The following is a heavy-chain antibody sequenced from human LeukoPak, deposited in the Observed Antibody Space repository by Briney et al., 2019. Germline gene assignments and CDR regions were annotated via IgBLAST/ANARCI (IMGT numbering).Heavy chain of an antibody. Sequence: PGGSLSLSWAASGFTFGSYAMSWVRQAPGKGLEWVSAISGSGGSTYYADSVKGRFTISRDNSKNTLYLQMNSLRAEDTAVYYCAKDLQQWLEGGFGYWGQGTLVTVSS. CDR2: ISGSGGST. CDR3: AKDLQQWLEGGFGY. J-gene: IGHJ4*02. V-gene: IGHV3-23*01. CDR1: GFTFGSYA. D-gene: IGHD6-19*01.